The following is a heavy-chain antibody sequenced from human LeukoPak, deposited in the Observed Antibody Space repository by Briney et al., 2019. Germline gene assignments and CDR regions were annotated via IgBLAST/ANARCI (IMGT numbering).Heavy chain of an antibody. V-gene: IGHV3-33*01. Sequence: PGRSLNLSCAASGLTSSRFGMHWVRQAPGKGLEWGADIWYNGSNKYYAESVKGRFTISRDNSKNTLYLQMNSLRAEDTAVYYCSRGGYGDYNNWFDPWGQGTLVIVSS. CDR1: GLTSSRFG. CDR2: IWYNGSNK. J-gene: IGHJ5*02. CDR3: SRGGYGDYNNWFDP. D-gene: IGHD4-17*01.